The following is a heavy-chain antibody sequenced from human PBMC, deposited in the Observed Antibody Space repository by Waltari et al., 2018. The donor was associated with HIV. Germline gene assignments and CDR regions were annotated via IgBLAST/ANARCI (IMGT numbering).Heavy chain of an antibody. J-gene: IGHJ3*02. CDR1: GFTVSVNS. D-gene: IGHD1-26*01. Sequence: EVQLVESGGGLVQPGGSLRLSCAASGFTVSVNSMSWVRQAPGKGLEWVSVIYSGGNTYSADSVKGRFTISRDISKNTLYLQMNSRRADDTAVYYCARGGGSENAFDIWGQGTMVTVSS. V-gene: IGHV3-66*01. CDR2: IYSGGNT. CDR3: ARGGGSENAFDI.